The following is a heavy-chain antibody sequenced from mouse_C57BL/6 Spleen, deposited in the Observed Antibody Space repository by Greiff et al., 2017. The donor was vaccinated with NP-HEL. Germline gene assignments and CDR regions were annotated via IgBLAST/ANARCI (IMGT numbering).Heavy chain of an antibody. J-gene: IGHJ2*01. CDR3: ARSGDDSDYFGD. D-gene: IGHD2-4*01. CDR1: GYAFSSYW. V-gene: IGHV1-80*01. CDR2: IYPGDGDT. Sequence: VKLVESGAELVKPGASVKISCKASGYAFSSYWMNWVKQRPGKGLEWIGQIYPGDGDTNYNGKFKGKATLTADKSSSTAYMPLSSLTSEDSAVYFCARSGDDSDYFGDWGQGTTLTVSS.